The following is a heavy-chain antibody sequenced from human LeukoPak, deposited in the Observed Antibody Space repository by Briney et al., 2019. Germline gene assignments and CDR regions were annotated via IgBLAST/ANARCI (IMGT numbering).Heavy chain of an antibody. D-gene: IGHD1-26*01. CDR3: ARDSPRINSGSFLYYFDY. Sequence: GGSLRLSCAASGFTFSSYSMYWVRQAPGKGLEWVAVISYDGSDKYYADSVKGRFTISRDNSKNTLYLQMNSLRADDTAVYYCARDSPRINSGSFLYYFDYWGQGTLVTVSS. V-gene: IGHV3-30*03. J-gene: IGHJ4*02. CDR2: ISYDGSDK. CDR1: GFTFSSYS.